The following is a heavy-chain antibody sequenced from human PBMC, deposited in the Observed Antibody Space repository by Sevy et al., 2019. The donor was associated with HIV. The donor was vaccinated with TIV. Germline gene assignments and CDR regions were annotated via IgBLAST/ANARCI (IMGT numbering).Heavy chain of an antibody. CDR1: GYTFTSYA. D-gene: IGHD1-26*01. CDR2: INAGNGNT. CDR3: ARGRWELLSSLFYFDY. J-gene: IGHJ4*02. V-gene: IGHV1-3*01. Sequence: ASVKVSCKASGYTFTSYAMHWVRQAPGQRLEWMGWINAGNGNTKYSQKFQGRVTITRDTSASTAYMELSSVRSEDTAVYYCARGRWELLSSLFYFDYWGQGTLVTVSS.